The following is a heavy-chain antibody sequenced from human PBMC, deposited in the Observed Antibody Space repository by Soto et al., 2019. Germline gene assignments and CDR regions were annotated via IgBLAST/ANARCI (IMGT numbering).Heavy chain of an antibody. CDR2: FDPEDGET. Sequence: GASVKVSCKVSGYTLTELSMHWVRQAPGKGLEWMGGFDPEDGETIYAQNFEGRVTMTEDISTDTAYMEVSSLTSEDTAVYYCAIRRIAVAGTSGELDYWGQGTLVTVSS. J-gene: IGHJ4*02. V-gene: IGHV1-24*01. CDR1: GYTLTELS. CDR3: AIRRIAVAGTSGELDY. D-gene: IGHD6-19*01.